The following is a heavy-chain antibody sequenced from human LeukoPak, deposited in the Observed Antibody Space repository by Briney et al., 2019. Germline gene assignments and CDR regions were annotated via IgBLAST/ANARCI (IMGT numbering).Heavy chain of an antibody. J-gene: IGHJ4*02. D-gene: IGHD6-13*01. V-gene: IGHV3-23*01. Sequence: GGSLRLSCAASGFTFSSSAMSWVRQPPGKGLEWVSSISGSGGSTYYADSVKGRFTISRDNSKNTLYLQMNSLRAEDTAVYYCARDPSSSSWYDYWGQGTLVTVSS. CDR1: GFTFSSSA. CDR3: ARDPSSSSWYDY. CDR2: ISGSGGST.